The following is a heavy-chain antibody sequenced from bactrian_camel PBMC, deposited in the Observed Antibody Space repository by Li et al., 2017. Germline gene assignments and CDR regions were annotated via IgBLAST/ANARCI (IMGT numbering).Heavy chain of an antibody. D-gene: IGHD6*01. Sequence: VQLVESGGVLVQPGGSLRISCAASGFTFSSNAMTWVRQAPGKGLEWVSTINSAGGSYYTDSVKGRFTISRDNAKNTVYLRMNSLKSEDTAVYSCVRDGGSSYFGYWGQGTQVTVS. CDR2: INSAGGS. CDR3: VRDGGSSYFGY. CDR1: GFTFSSNA. J-gene: IGHJ6*01. V-gene: IGHV3S40*01.